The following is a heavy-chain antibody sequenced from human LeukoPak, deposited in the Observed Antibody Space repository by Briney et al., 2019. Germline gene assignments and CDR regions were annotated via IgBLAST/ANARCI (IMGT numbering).Heavy chain of an antibody. J-gene: IGHJ3*02. Sequence: GGSLRLSCGASGFTFSSYGMHWVRQGPGKGLEWVAFIRHDGSKKYHADSVKGRFTISRDNSKNTLCLQMNSLRVEDTAVYYCALWADAFDIWGQGTMVTVSS. CDR2: IRHDGSKK. CDR1: GFTFSSYG. CDR3: ALWADAFDI. D-gene: IGHD7-27*01. V-gene: IGHV3-30*02.